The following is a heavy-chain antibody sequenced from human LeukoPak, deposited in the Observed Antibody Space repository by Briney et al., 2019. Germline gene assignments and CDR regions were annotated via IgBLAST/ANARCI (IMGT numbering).Heavy chain of an antibody. D-gene: IGHD3-16*01. Sequence: GGSLRLSCAASGFTFDDYSMHWVRQGPGTGLEWVSVISWDGGSTSYADSVKGRFTISRDNSKNSLSLPMNSLSSEDSALYYCEKDRGGVDYWGQGTLVTVSS. CDR3: EKDRGGVDY. CDR2: ISWDGGST. V-gene: IGHV3-43*01. CDR1: GFTFDDYS. J-gene: IGHJ4*02.